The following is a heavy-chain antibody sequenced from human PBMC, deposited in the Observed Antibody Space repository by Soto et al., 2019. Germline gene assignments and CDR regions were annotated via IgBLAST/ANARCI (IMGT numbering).Heavy chain of an antibody. CDR1: GDTFDTFA. Sequence: QVQLVQSGAEVLKPGSSVKVSCKASGDTFDTFAISWVRQAPGQGLEWMGGIIPIFRTPDYAQKFQGRVTITADVSTSTAYMELTSLRSEATAVYYCARDKDREQPGGNYYYALDVWGQGTTVTVSS. J-gene: IGHJ6*02. CDR3: ARDKDREQPGGNYYYALDV. V-gene: IGHV1-69*12. CDR2: IIPIFRTP. D-gene: IGHD1-1*01.